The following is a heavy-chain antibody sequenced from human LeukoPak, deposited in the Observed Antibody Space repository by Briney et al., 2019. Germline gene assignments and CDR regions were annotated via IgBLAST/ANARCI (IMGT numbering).Heavy chain of an antibody. Sequence: SETLSLTCTVSGGSIRSYYWSWIRQPPGKGLEWIGYIYYSGSTNYNPSLKSRVTISVDTSKNQFSLKLSSVTAADTAVYYCARDRVVVVPAAIGVYYYGMDVWGQGTTVTVSS. CDR3: ARDRVVVVPAAIGVYYYGMDV. J-gene: IGHJ6*02. CDR1: GGSIRSYY. V-gene: IGHV4-59*01. D-gene: IGHD2-2*01. CDR2: IYYSGST.